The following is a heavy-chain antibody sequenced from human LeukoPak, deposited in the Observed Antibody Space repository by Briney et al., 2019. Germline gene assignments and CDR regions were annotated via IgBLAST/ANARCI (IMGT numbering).Heavy chain of an antibody. CDR3: ARLRDTVTSASDY. V-gene: IGHV3-21*06. CDR2: ISSSGGYI. Sequence: GGSLRLSCAASGFNIKTYSMTWVRQAPGKGLEWVSTISSSGGYIYYADSVKGRFAISRDTAKNSLYLQMTSLRVENTTVYNCARLRDTVTSASDYWGREPWSPSPQ. D-gene: IGHD4-17*01. CDR1: GFNIKTYS. J-gene: IGHJ4*02.